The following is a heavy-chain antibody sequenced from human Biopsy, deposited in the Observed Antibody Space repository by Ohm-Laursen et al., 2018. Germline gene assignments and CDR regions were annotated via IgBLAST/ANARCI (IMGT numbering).Heavy chain of an antibody. V-gene: IGHV3-21*01. Sequence: SLRLSCAASGLTFSRYSMHWVRQAPGTGLEWVSSISSSSNFIYYGDSVKGRFTISRDNAKNSLYLQMNSLRAGDTAVYYCARVLLPAAAVHYGMDVWGQGTTVTVSS. D-gene: IGHD2-2*01. CDR2: ISSSSNFI. J-gene: IGHJ6*02. CDR3: ARVLLPAAAVHYGMDV. CDR1: GLTFSRYS.